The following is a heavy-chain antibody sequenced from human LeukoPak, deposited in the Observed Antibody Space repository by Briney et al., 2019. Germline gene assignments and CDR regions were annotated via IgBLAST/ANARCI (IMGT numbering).Heavy chain of an antibody. CDR1: GYTFTNFD. CDR2: MNPNTGNA. Sequence: GASMKVSCKASGYTFTNFDINWLRQATGQGLEWMGWMNPNTGNAGYAQKFQDRVTITWDASISTAFMDLSSLRSEDTAVYFCARVGYSNSYDYWGPRTLDTVSS. V-gene: IGHV1-8*03. J-gene: IGHJ4*02. D-gene: IGHD4-11*01. CDR3: ARVGYSNSYDY.